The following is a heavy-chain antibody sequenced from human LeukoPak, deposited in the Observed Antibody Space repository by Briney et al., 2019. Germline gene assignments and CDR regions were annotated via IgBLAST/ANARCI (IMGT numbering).Heavy chain of an antibody. CDR3: AKDYYDSSGYCDY. V-gene: IGHV3-30*18. CDR1: GVTFSSYG. D-gene: IGHD3-22*01. Sequence: PGGSLRLSCAASGVTFSSYGMHWVRQAPGKGLEWVAVISYDGSNKYYADSVKGRFTISRDNSKNTLYLQMNSLRAEDTAVYYCAKDYYDSSGYCDYWGQGTLVTVSS. CDR2: ISYDGSNK. J-gene: IGHJ4*02.